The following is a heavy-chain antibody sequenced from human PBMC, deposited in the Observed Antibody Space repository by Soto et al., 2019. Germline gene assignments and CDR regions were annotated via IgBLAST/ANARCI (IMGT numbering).Heavy chain of an antibody. D-gene: IGHD3-10*01. CDR1: GFTFSSYG. J-gene: IGHJ3*01. CDR2: ISYDGSNK. Sequence: GGSLRLSCAASGFTFSSYGMHWVRQAPGKGLEWVAVISYDGSNKYYADSVKGRFTISRDNSKNTLYLQMHSLTAEDTAVYYCARDGGGFGELLLNSYDAFDLWGQGKLVTVSS. V-gene: IGHV3-30*03. CDR3: ARDGGGFGELLLNSYDAFDL.